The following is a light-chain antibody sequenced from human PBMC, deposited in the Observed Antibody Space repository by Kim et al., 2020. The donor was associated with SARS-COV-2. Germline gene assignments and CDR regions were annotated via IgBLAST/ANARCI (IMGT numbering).Light chain of an antibody. CDR1: QSFSSW. CDR3: QQYNSYPWT. V-gene: IGKV1-5*01. CDR2: DAS. Sequence: ASLGDRVTITCRASQSFSSWLAWYQQKPGKAPKLLIYDASSLQSGVPSRFSGSGSGTEFTLTISSLQPDDFATYYCQQYNSYPWTFGQGTKVDIK. J-gene: IGKJ1*01.